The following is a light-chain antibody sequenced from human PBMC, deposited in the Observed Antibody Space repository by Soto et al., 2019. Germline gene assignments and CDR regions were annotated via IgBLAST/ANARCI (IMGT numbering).Light chain of an antibody. CDR2: EVS. V-gene: IGLV2-8*01. CDR1: SSDVGGYNY. Sequence: QSVLTQPPSASGSPGQSVTISCTGTSSDVGGYNYVSWYQQHPGKAPKLMIYEVSKRPSGVPDRFSGSKSGNTASLTVSGLQAEDEADYSCSSYSSSTTLVFGGGTKVTVL. CDR3: SSYSSSTTLV. J-gene: IGLJ2*01.